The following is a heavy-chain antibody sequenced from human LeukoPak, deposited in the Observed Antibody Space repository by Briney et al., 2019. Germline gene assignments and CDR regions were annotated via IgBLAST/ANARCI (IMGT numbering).Heavy chain of an antibody. CDR2: ISSSSIYI. Sequence: GGSLRLSCAASGFTFSSYAMNWVRQAPGKGLEWVSSISSSSIYIYYADSVKGRFTISRDNAKNSLYLQMNSLRAEDTAVYYCARDNPDYYGMDVWGQGTTVTVSS. D-gene: IGHD1-14*01. CDR1: GFTFSSYA. V-gene: IGHV3-21*01. J-gene: IGHJ6*02. CDR3: ARDNPDYYGMDV.